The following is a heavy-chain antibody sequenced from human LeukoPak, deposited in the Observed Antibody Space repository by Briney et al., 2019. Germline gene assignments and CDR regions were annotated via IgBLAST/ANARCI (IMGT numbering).Heavy chain of an antibody. CDR3: ARLVFGTGLSRWLQSDGYYYMDV. Sequence: SETLSLTCTVSGGSISSYYWSWIRQPPGKGLEWIGYIYYSGSTNYNPSLKSRVTISVDTSKNQFSLKLSSVTAADTAVYYCARLVFGTGLSRWLQSDGYYYMDVWGKGTTVTISS. V-gene: IGHV4-59*01. CDR1: GGSISSYY. J-gene: IGHJ6*03. CDR2: IYYSGST. D-gene: IGHD5-24*01.